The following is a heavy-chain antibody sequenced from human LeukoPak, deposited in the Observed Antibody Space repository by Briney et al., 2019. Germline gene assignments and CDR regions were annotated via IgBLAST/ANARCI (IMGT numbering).Heavy chain of an antibody. D-gene: IGHD3-10*01. Sequence: GASVKVSCKASGYTFTSYAMHWVRQAPGQRLEWMGWINAGNGNTKYSQKFQGRVTITRDTSASTAYMELSSLRSEDTAVYYCARDGVTGWFGELLWLDAFDIWGQGTMVTVSS. J-gene: IGHJ3*02. CDR3: ARDGVTGWFGELLWLDAFDI. CDR2: INAGNGNT. V-gene: IGHV1-3*01. CDR1: GYTFTSYA.